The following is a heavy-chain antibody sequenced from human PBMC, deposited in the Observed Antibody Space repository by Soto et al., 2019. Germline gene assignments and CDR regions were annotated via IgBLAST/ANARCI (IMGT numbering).Heavy chain of an antibody. V-gene: IGHV4-59*01. D-gene: IGHD5-12*01. Sequence: PSETLSLTCTVSGGSISSYYWSWIRQPPGKGLEWIGYIYYSGSTNYNPSLKSRVTISVDTSKNQFSLKLSSVTAADTAVYYCARSKYGGCFDYWGQGTLVTVSS. CDR2: IYYSGST. J-gene: IGHJ4*02. CDR1: GGSISSYY. CDR3: ARSKYGGCFDY.